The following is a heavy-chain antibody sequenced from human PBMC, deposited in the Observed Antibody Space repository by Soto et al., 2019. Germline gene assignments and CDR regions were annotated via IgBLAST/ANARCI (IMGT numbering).Heavy chain of an antibody. V-gene: IGHV1-69*01. CDR1: GVDFINYG. CDR3: AGDRSYDGVGYHYESAY. CDR2: IIPIFRSA. J-gene: IGHJ4*02. Sequence: QVQLVQSGAEVKKPGSSVKVSCKASGVDFINYGISWVRQAPGKGLEWMGGIIPIFRSANYAQKFQGRVTIAADESTTTAYMELTTLTSADAAVYYCAGDRSYDGVGYHYESAYWGQGTLVTVSS. D-gene: IGHD3-22*01.